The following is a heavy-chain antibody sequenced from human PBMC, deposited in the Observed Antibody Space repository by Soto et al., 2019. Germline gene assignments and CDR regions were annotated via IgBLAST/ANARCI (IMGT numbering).Heavy chain of an antibody. J-gene: IGHJ4*02. CDR1: GGSITGHY. CDR3: ARNNGWYVHDY. D-gene: IGHD6-19*01. CDR2: VHYTGGT. Sequence: LPETLSLTCTVSGGSITGHYWSWFRQPPGKGLEWIGYVHYTGGTNYNPSLKSRVTISVDTSRNQFSLKLRPVTAADTAVYYCARNNGWYVHDYWGQGTLVTAPQ. V-gene: IGHV4-59*08.